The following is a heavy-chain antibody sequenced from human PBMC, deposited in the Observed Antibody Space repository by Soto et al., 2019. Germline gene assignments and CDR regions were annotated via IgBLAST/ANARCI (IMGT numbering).Heavy chain of an antibody. J-gene: IGHJ4*02. CDR3: ARVEIGSYDY. V-gene: IGHV3-7*01. Sequence: EVQLVESGGGLVQPGGSLRLSCAASGFIFNSRSMSWVRQAPGKGLEWVANINQDGSDKRCVDSVKGRFTISRDNARNSLYLQMNSLRVEDTAVYYCARVEIGSYDYWGQGALVTVSS. CDR2: INQDGSDK. CDR1: GFIFNSRS. D-gene: IGHD1-26*01.